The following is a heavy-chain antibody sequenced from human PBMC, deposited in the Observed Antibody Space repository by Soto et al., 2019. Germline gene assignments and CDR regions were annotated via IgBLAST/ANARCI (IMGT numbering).Heavy chain of an antibody. J-gene: IGHJ6*02. V-gene: IGHV1-3*01. Sequence: ASVKVSCKASGNTVPNYAIHWVRQAPGQRLEWMGWLNVGNGNTKYSQKFQGRVTITRDRSASTAYMELSSLRSEDTAVYYCARDIPGFGSMDVWGQGTTVTVSS. D-gene: IGHD3-10*01. CDR1: GNTVPNYA. CDR3: ARDIPGFGSMDV. CDR2: LNVGNGNT.